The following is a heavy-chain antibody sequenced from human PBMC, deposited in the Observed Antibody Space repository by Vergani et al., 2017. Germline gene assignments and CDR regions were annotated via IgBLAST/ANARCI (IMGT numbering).Heavy chain of an antibody. Sequence: EVQLVESGGGLVKPGGSLRLSCAASGFTFSSYSMNWVRQAPGKGLEWVSSISSSSSYIYYADSVEGRFTISRDNAKNSLYLQRNSLRAEDTAVYYCARDGDTAMDPYYYYYYMDVWGKGTTVTVSS. J-gene: IGHJ6*03. CDR3: ARDGDTAMDPYYYYYYMDV. CDR1: GFTFSSYS. V-gene: IGHV3-21*01. CDR2: ISSSSSYI. D-gene: IGHD5-18*01.